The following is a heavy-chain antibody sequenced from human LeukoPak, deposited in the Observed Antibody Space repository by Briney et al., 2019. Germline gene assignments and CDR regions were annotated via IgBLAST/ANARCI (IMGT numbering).Heavy chain of an antibody. V-gene: IGHV3-43*01. CDR3: AKGEGVYYDSSGYYC. CDR2: ISWDGGST. Sequence: PGGSLRLSWAASGFTFVDYTMHAVRQAPGNGVDWVSLISWDGGSTYYADSVKGRFTISRDNSKNSVYLQMNSLRTADTALYYCAKGEGVYYDSSGYYCWGQGTLVTVS. CDR1: GFTFVDYT. D-gene: IGHD3-22*01. J-gene: IGHJ4*02.